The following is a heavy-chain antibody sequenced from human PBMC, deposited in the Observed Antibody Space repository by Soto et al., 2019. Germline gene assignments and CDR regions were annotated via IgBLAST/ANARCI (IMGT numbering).Heavy chain of an antibody. CDR3: ARGGHVGSATSCCHNF. J-gene: IGHJ4*02. CDR1: GDSISSGFYY. CDR2: TFHSGAT. D-gene: IGHD2-2*01. Sequence: VQLQESGPGLVKASQTLSLTCTVSGDSISSGFYYWTWIRQTPGKGLEWIGYTFHSGATYFNSSLEGRVSISVDTSKNQFFLKLTPVTAADTAVYYCARGGHVGSATSCCHNFWGQGTLVTVSS. V-gene: IGHV4-30-4*01.